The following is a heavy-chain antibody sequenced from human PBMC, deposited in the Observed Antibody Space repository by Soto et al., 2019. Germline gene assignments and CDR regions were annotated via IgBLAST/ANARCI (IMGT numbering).Heavy chain of an antibody. V-gene: IGHV3-11*01. D-gene: IGHD6-19*01. CDR1: GFTFSNYY. CDR2: ISSTGRTI. CDR3: ARSYSSGWEFDY. Sequence: GGSLRLSCGASGFTFSNYYMSWIRQAPGKGLEWVSYISSTGRTIYYTDSVKGRFTVSRDNAQNSLSLKLNSLRVEDTAVYYCARSYSSGWEFDYWGQGTQVTVSS. J-gene: IGHJ4*02.